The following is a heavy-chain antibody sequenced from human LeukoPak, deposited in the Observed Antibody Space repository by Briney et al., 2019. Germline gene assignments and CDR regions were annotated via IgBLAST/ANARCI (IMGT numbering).Heavy chain of an antibody. Sequence: ASVKVSCKASGYTFTDYYMHWVREAPGQGLEWMGWINPNSGGTNYAQKFQGRVTMTRDTSISTAYMELSRLRSDDTAVYYCARDPNYYDSSGPPDYWGQGTLVTVSS. CDR3: ARDPNYYDSSGPPDY. D-gene: IGHD3-22*01. J-gene: IGHJ4*02. CDR1: GYTFTDYY. CDR2: INPNSGGT. V-gene: IGHV1-2*02.